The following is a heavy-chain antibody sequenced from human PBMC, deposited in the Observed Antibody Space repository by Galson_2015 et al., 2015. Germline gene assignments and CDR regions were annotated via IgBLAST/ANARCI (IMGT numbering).Heavy chain of an antibody. CDR3: ARRAKRSDAFDV. Sequence: SLRLSCAASGFTFSTYNMIWVRQAPGKGLEYVSYITGSSSTRHYADSVKGRFTVSRDNAKNPLYLRMNSLKGEDTAVYYCARRAKRSDAFDVWGQGTMVTVSS. J-gene: IGHJ3*01. CDR1: GFTFSTYN. V-gene: IGHV3-48*01. CDR2: ITGSSSTR.